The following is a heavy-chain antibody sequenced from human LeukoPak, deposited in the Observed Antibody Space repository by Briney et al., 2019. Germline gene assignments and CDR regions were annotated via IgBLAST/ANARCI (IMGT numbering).Heavy chain of an antibody. J-gene: IGHJ4*02. CDR3: ARALGIAAAGTNYFDY. Sequence: GGSLRLSCAASGFTFSDYGMHWVRQDPGKGLDWEAFIRYDGSNKSHADSVKGRFTISRDNSKNTLYLQMNSLRAEDTAVYYCARALGIAAAGTNYFDYWGQGTLVTVSS. CDR1: GFTFSDYG. V-gene: IGHV3-30*02. CDR2: IRYDGSNK. D-gene: IGHD6-13*01.